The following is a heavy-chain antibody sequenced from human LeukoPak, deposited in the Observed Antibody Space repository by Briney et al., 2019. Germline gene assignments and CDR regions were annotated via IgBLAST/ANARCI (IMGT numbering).Heavy chain of an antibody. V-gene: IGHV4-31*03. Sequence: PSQTLSLTCTVSGGSISSGGYYWSWIRQRPGKGLEWIGYIYYSGSTYYHPSLKSRVIISVVTSKNQFSLKLSSVTAADPAVYYCARAEIVVVKAGAFDIWGQGTMVTVSS. J-gene: IGHJ3*02. CDR3: ARAEIVVVKAGAFDI. D-gene: IGHD3-22*01. CDR2: IYYSGST. CDR1: GGSISSGGYY.